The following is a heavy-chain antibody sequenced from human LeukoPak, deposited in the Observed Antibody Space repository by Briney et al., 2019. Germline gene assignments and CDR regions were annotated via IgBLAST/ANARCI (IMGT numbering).Heavy chain of an antibody. J-gene: IGHJ4*02. CDR2: ISYSGST. Sequence: TSETLSLTCTVSSGSISGYYWSWIRQPPGKGLEWVGYISYSGSTNYNPSLKSRVTISVDTSKSQFSLKLSSVTAADTAVYYCARGGPNSSGWRIDYWGQGTLVTVSS. D-gene: IGHD6-19*01. CDR3: ARGGPNSSGWRIDY. V-gene: IGHV4-59*01. CDR1: SGSISGYY.